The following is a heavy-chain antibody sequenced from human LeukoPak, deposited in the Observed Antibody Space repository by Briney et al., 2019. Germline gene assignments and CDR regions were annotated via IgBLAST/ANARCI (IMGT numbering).Heavy chain of an antibody. J-gene: IGHJ6*02. CDR3: AGHNQVTVTTSSYSYPMDV. CDR1: GGSISSYY. Sequence: SETLSLTCTVSGGSISSYYWSWIRQPPGKGLEWVAYIHYTGTTNCNPSLKSRLMISVDTSKNQFSLKLSSVTAADTAVYYCAGHNQVTVTTSSYSYPMDVWGQGTTVSVSS. D-gene: IGHD4-4*01. CDR2: IHYTGTT. V-gene: IGHV4-59*08.